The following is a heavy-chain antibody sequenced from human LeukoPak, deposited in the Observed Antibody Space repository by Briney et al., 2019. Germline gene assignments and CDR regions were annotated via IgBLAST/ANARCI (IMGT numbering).Heavy chain of an antibody. Sequence: KPSETLSLTCTVSGGSISSYYWSWIRQPPGKGLNWIGYLYYSGSTNYNPSLKSRVTISVDTSKNQFSLKLSSVTAADTAVYYCARGDLYYYDSSGYPLAFDIWGQGTMVTVSS. J-gene: IGHJ3*02. V-gene: IGHV4-59*01. D-gene: IGHD3-22*01. CDR2: LYYSGST. CDR1: GGSISSYY. CDR3: ARGDLYYYDSSGYPLAFDI.